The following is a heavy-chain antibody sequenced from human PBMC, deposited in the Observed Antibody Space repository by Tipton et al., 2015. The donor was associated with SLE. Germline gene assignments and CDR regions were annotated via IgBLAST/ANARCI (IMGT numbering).Heavy chain of an antibody. CDR1: GGSFSGYY. D-gene: IGHD2-2*01. CDR2: INHSGST. Sequence: TLSLTCAVYGGSFSGYYWSWIRQPPGKGLEWIGEINHSGSTNYNPSLKSRVTIPIDTSKNQFSLKVSSVTAADTAVYYCARGRYCSSTSCSYYFDYWGQGTLVTVPS. J-gene: IGHJ4*02. CDR3: ARGRYCSSTSCSYYFDY. V-gene: IGHV4-34*01.